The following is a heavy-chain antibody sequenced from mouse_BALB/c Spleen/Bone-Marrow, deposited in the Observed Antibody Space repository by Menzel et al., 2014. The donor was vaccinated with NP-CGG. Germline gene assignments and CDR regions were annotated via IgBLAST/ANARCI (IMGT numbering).Heavy chain of an antibody. D-gene: IGHD1-1*01. J-gene: IGHJ4*01. CDR3: ARVYYGSSYAMDY. CDR1: GYTFTSYY. Sequence: VQLVKSGPELVKPGASVRISCKASGYTFTSYYIHWVKQRPGQGLEWIGWIYPGNVNTKYNEKFKGKATLTADKSSSTAYMQLSSLTSEDSAVYFCARVYYGSSYAMDYWGQGTSVTVSS. V-gene: IGHV1S56*01. CDR2: IYPGNVNT.